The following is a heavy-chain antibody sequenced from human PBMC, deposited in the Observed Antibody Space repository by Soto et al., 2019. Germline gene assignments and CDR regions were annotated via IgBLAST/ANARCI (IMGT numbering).Heavy chain of an antibody. CDR2: ISSSSSYI. J-gene: IGHJ6*02. V-gene: IGHV3-21*01. D-gene: IGHD4-17*01. CDR1: GFTFSSYS. Sequence: GSLRLSCAASGFTFSSYSMNWVRQAPGKGLEWVSSISSSSSYIYYADSVKGRFTISRDNAKNSLYLQMNSLRAEDTAVYYCARDLRLRYDYYYYYGMDVWGQGTTVTVSS. CDR3: ARDLRLRYDYYYYYGMDV.